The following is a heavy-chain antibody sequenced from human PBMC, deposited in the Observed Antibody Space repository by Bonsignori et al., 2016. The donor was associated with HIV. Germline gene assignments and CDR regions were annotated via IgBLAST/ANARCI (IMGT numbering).Heavy chain of an antibody. CDR3: SRDMTGFLEWLFYYYMDV. J-gene: IGHJ6*03. Sequence: GESLKISCTASGFTFGDYAMSWVRQAPGKGLEWVGFIRSKTYGGTTEYAASVKGRFTISRDDSKSIAYLQMNSLKNEDTAVYYCSRDMTGFLEWLFYYYMDVWGKGTTVTVSS. CDR2: IRSKTYGGTT. V-gene: IGHV3-49*04. CDR1: GFTFGDYA. D-gene: IGHD3-3*01.